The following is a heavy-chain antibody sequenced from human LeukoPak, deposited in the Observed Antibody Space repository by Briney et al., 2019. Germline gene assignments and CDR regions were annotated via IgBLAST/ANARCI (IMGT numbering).Heavy chain of an antibody. CDR2: IYSGGST. V-gene: IGHV3-53*01. Sequence: GGSLRLSCAASGFTVSSNYMSWVRQAPGKGLEWVSVIYSGGSTYYADSVKGRFTISRDNSKNTLYPQMNSLRAEDTAVYYCARDANAVAGTVYYYMDVWGKGTTVTVSS. J-gene: IGHJ6*03. CDR1: GFTVSSNY. D-gene: IGHD6-19*01. CDR3: ARDANAVAGTVYYYMDV.